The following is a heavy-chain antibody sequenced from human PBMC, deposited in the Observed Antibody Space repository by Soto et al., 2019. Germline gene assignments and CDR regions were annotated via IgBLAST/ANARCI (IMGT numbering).Heavy chain of an antibody. CDR3: ARPYCGGDCYLGRYNWFDP. Sequence: EVQLVESGGGLVQPGGSLRLSCAASGFTFSSYEMNWVRQAPGKGLEWISHISTSGGTTYYADSVKGRFTISRDNAKNSLDLQMNSLRVEDTAVYYCARPYCGGDCYLGRYNWFDPWGQGTLVTVSS. J-gene: IGHJ5*02. V-gene: IGHV3-48*03. CDR1: GFTFSSYE. D-gene: IGHD2-21*02. CDR2: ISTSGGTT.